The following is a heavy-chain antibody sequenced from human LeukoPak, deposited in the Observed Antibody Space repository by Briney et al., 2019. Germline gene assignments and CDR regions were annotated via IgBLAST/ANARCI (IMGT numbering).Heavy chain of an antibody. V-gene: IGHV1-2*02. J-gene: IGHJ4*02. D-gene: IGHD3/OR15-3a*01. CDR1: GYTFTGYY. CDR2: INPNSGGT. Sequence: WASVKVSCKASGYTFTGYYMHWVRQAPGQGLEWMGWINPNSGGTNYAQKFQGRVTMTRDTSISTAYMELSRLRSDDTAVYYCARGRGRGTTYYSFAYWGQGTLVTVSS. CDR3: ARGRGRGTTYYSFAY.